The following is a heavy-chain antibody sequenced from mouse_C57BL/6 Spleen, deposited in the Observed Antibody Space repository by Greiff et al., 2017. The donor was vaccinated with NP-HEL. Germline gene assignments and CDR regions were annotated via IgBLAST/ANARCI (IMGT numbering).Heavy chain of an antibody. CDR2: ISSGSSTI. V-gene: IGHV5-17*01. Sequence: DVKLVESGGGLVKPGGSLKLSCAASGFTFSDYGMHWVRQAPEKGLEWVSYISSGSSTIYYADTVKGRFTISRDNAKNTLFLQMTSLRSEDTAMYYCARRAGSSYEAMDYWGQGTSVTVSS. CDR3: ARRAGSSYEAMDY. D-gene: IGHD1-1*01. CDR1: GFTFSDYG. J-gene: IGHJ4*01.